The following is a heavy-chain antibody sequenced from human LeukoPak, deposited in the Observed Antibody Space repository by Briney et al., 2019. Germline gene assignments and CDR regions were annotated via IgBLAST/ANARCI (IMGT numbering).Heavy chain of an antibody. CDR3: AKDFGGVIHGYFDY. V-gene: IGHV3-7*01. CDR1: GFTFSSYW. Sequence: GGSLRLSCAASGFTFSSYWMSWVRQAPGKGLEWVANIKQDGSEKYYVDSVKGRFTISRDNAKNSLYLQINSLRAEDTAVYYCAKDFGGVIHGYFDYWGQGTLVTVSS. J-gene: IGHJ4*02. CDR2: IKQDGSEK. D-gene: IGHD3-16*01.